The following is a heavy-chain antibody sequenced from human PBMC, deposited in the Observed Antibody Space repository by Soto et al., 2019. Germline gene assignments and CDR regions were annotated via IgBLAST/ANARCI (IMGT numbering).Heavy chain of an antibody. CDR1: GYSFTSYW. V-gene: IGHV5-10-1*01. Sequence: PGESLKISCKGSGYSFTSYWISWVRQMPGKGLEWMGRIDPSDSYTNYSPSFQGHVTISADKSISTAYLQWSSLKASDTAMYYCARTDSIAVAPVDYWGQGTLVTVSS. CDR2: IDPSDSYT. CDR3: ARTDSIAVAPVDY. D-gene: IGHD6-19*01. J-gene: IGHJ4*02.